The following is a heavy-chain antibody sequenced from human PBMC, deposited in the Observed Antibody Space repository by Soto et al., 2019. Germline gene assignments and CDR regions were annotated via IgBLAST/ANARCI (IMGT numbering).Heavy chain of an antibody. J-gene: IGHJ5*02. CDR3: ARGGAYCGGDCYSLGGLYNWFDP. Sequence: QVQLVQSGAEVKKPGSSVKVSCKASGGTFSTYTFSWVRQAPGQGLEWMGRIIPILGIAIYAQNFQGRVTLTAAKSTTTVYMQLNSLRSEATAVYYCARGGAYCGGDCYSLGGLYNWFDPWGQGTLVTVSS. D-gene: IGHD2-21*02. CDR1: GGTFSTYT. CDR2: IIPILGIA. V-gene: IGHV1-69*02.